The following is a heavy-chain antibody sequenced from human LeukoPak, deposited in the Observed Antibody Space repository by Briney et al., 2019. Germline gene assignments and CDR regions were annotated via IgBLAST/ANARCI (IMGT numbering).Heavy chain of an antibody. Sequence: ASVKVSCKASGYSFADYYMHWVRQAPGQGLEWMGWIKPNSGDTRSAQKFQDRVTMTRDTSISTVYMELSRLRYDDTAVYYCARGYGSGSFYHYWGQGTLVTVSS. CDR2: IKPNSGDT. V-gene: IGHV1-2*02. D-gene: IGHD3-10*01. J-gene: IGHJ4*02. CDR1: GYSFADYY. CDR3: ARGYGSGSFYHY.